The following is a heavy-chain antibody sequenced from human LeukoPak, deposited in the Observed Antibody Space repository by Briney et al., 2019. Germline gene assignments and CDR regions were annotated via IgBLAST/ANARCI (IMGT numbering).Heavy chain of an antibody. CDR2: ISGSGGST. CDR3: ARALTDSGDFDY. CDR1: GFTFSGYA. Sequence: GGTLRLSCAASGFTFSGYAMSWVRQAPGKGLEWVSAISGSGGSTYYADSVKGRFTISRNNSKNTLYLHMNSLRAGDTAVYYCARALTDSGDFDYWGQGTLVTVSS. D-gene: IGHD2-15*01. V-gene: IGHV3-23*01. J-gene: IGHJ4*02.